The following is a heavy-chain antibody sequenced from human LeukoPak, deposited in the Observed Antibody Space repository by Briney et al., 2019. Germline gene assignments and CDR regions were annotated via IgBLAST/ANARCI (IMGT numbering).Heavy chain of an antibody. CDR2: IKRDGCER. D-gene: IGHD3-9*01. CDR1: GFPFSNFW. J-gene: IGHJ4*02. Sequence: GGSLRLSCGTSGFPFSNFWMIWVRQAPGKGLEWVANIKRDGCERNYVDSVKGRFTISRNNTKNSMYMQKNSLRTEDTAVNYWASRANSRYPYYLDWWGQGTLVTVSS. V-gene: IGHV3-7*05. CDR3: ASRANSRYPYYLDW.